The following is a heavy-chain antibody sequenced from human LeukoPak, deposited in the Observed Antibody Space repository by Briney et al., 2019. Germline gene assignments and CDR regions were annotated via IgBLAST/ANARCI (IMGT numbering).Heavy chain of an antibody. CDR2: IIPIFGTA. CDR3: AKTSYDILTGYGAFDI. J-gene: IGHJ3*02. D-gene: IGHD3-9*01. V-gene: IGHV1-69*13. Sequence: SVKVSCKASRGTFSRYAISWVRQAPGQGLEWMGGIIPIFGTANYAQKFQGRVTITAVESTSTAYMELSSLRSEDTAVYYWAKTSYDILTGYGAFDIWGQGTMVTVSS. CDR1: RGTFSRYA.